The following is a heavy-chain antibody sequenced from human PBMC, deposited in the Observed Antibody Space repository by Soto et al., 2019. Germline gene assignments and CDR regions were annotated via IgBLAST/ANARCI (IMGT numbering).Heavy chain of an antibody. J-gene: IGHJ3*02. CDR1: GYTFTSYA. Sequence: GASVKVSCKASGYTFTSYAMHWVRQAPGQRLEWMGWINAGNGNTKYSQKFQGRVTITRDTSASTAYMELSSLRSEDTAVYYCARSIAAAGTGAFDIWGQGTMVTVSS. CDR2: INAGNGNT. D-gene: IGHD6-13*01. CDR3: ARSIAAAGTGAFDI. V-gene: IGHV1-3*01.